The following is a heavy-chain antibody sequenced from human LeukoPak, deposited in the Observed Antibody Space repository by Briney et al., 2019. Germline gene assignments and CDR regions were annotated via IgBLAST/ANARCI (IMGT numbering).Heavy chain of an antibody. CDR3: ASDELGRDGYNYLDAFDI. CDR1: GGTFSSYA. CDR2: IIPIFGPA. J-gene: IGHJ3*02. D-gene: IGHD5-24*01. Sequence: VASVKVSCEASGGTFSSYAISWVRQAPGQGLEWVGGIIPIFGPANYAQKFQGRVTITTDESTSTAYVELSSLRSEDTAVYYCASDELGRDGYNYLDAFDIWGQGTMVTVSS. V-gene: IGHV1-69*05.